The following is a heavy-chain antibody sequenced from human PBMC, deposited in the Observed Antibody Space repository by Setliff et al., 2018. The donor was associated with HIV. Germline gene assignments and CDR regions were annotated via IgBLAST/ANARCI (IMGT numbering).Heavy chain of an antibody. J-gene: IGHJ6*02. CDR1: GGSISSGSYY. V-gene: IGHV4-61*02. CDR3: ARAEGATIRDYYYGMDV. D-gene: IGHD5-12*01. CDR2: IYASGSS. Sequence: PSETLSLTCTVSGGSISSGSYYWSWIRQPAGKGLEWIGRIYASGSSNYNPSLKSRVTISADTSNNQFSLRLTSMTAADTAVYYCARAEGATIRDYYYGMDVWGQGTTVTVSS.